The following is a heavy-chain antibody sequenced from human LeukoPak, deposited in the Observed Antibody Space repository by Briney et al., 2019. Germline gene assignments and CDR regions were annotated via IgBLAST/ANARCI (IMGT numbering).Heavy chain of an antibody. D-gene: IGHD6-6*01. Sequence: PGGSLRLSCAASGFTFSSNSMSWVRQAPGKGVEWVSGISGSGGTYYADSVKGRFTISRDNSKKTLYLQVHSLRAEDTAVYYCARGEIAALGERFNYWGQGTLVTVSS. J-gene: IGHJ4*02. CDR2: ISGSGGT. CDR3: ARGEIAALGERFNY. CDR1: GFTFSSNS. V-gene: IGHV3-23*01.